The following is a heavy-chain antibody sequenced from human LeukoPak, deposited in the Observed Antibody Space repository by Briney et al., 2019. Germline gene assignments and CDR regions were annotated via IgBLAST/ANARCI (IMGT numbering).Heavy chain of an antibody. Sequence: GGSQRLSCAASEFTFDDFGKHWVRDAPGEGLEWVSLISGGGSTTFYADSVGGIFTISRDNRKNSLYLQINSQRTEDTALYFCAKEIIWGSYVVGPDYWGQGTLVTVSS. CDR2: ISGGGSTT. D-gene: IGHD3-16*01. J-gene: IGHJ4*02. CDR3: AKEIIWGSYVVGPDY. CDR1: EFTFDDFG. V-gene: IGHV3-43*02.